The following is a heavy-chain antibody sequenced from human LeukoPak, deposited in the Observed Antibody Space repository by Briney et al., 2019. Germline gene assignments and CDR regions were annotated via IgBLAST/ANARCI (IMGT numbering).Heavy chain of an antibody. CDR1: GGSISSGSYY. V-gene: IGHV4-39*07. D-gene: IGHD5-18*01. J-gene: IGHJ4*02. CDR3: AREDTPMASPFDY. Sequence: PSQTLSLTCTVSGGSISSGSYYWGWIRQPPGKGLEWIGSIYYSGSTYYNPSYYNGSTYYNPSLKSRVTISVDTSKNQFSLKLSSLTAADTAVYYCAREDTPMASPFDYWGQGTLVTVSS. CDR2: IYYSGSTYYNPSYYNGST.